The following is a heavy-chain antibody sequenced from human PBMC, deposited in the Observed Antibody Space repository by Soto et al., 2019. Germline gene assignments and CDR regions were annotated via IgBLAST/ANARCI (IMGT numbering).Heavy chain of an antibody. CDR1: D. CDR3: VRGCNDTSTTDI. D-gene: IGHD3-22*01. V-gene: IGHV1-8*01. J-gene: IGHJ3*02. CDR2: MNPNSGNT. Sequence: DTDCVMQSTGQILEWMGWMNPNSGNTGYAQKFQGRVTMTRDTSTSTAYMELSNLRSEDTAVYYCVRGCNDTSTTDI.